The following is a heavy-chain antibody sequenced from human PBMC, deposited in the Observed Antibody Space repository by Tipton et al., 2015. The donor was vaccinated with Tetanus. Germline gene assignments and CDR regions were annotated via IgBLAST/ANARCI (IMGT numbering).Heavy chain of an antibody. CDR2: INHSGST. V-gene: IGHV4-4*02. Sequence: TLSLTCAVSGGSISSSNWWSWVRQPPGKGLEWIGEINHSGSTNYNPSLKSRVTISVDTSKNQFSLKLSSVTAADTAVYYCARVYCSGGSCYDGWGDWGQGTLVTVSS. CDR3: ARVYCSGGSCYDGWGD. J-gene: IGHJ4*02. CDR1: GGSISSSNW. D-gene: IGHD2-15*01.